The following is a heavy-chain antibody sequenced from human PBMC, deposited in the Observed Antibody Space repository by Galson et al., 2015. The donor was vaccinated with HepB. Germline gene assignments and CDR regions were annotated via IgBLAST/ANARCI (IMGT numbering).Heavy chain of an antibody. V-gene: IGHV3-11*01. J-gene: IGHJ3*02. CDR2: ISSSGYTI. D-gene: IGHD3-3*01. Sequence: LRLSCAASGFPFSDFYMSWIRQAPGKGLEWVSLISSSGYTIYYADSVKGRFTISRDNAKNSLYLQMNSLRAEDTAVYYCARTYYDFWSGVDAFDIWGQGTVLTVPS. CDR1: GFPFSDFY. CDR3: ARTYYDFWSGVDAFDI.